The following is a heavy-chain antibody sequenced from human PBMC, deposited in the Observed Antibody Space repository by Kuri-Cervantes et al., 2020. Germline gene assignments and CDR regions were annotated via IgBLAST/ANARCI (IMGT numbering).Heavy chain of an antibody. J-gene: IGHJ4*02. Sequence: GESLKISCAASGFTFNSYGMNWVRQAPGKGLEWVSSISSSSSYIYYADSVKGRFTISRDNAKNSLYLQMNSLRAEDTAVYYCASWFGELPVDYWGQGTLVTVSS. V-gene: IGHV3-21*01. D-gene: IGHD3-10*01. CDR2: ISSSSSYI. CDR3: ASWFGELPVDY. CDR1: GFTFNSYG.